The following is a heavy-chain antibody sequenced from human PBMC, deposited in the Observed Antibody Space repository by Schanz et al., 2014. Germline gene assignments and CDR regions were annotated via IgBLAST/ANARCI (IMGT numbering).Heavy chain of an antibody. V-gene: IGHV3-53*01. CDR1: GFTVSNSY. J-gene: IGHJ6*01. D-gene: IGHD1-1*01. CDR3: VKDPDKYNWNDVEGMDV. Sequence: EVQLVDSGGGLVQPGGSLRLSCAASGFTVSNSYIHWVRQAPGKGLEWVSTIYSSGSTYYADSVRGRFTISRDNSKNTLYLQMKSLRVEDTAVYYCVKDPDKYNWNDVEGMDVWGPGTTVTVSS. CDR2: IYSSGST.